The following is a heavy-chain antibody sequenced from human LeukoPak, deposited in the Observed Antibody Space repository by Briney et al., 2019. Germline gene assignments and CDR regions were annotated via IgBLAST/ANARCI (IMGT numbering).Heavy chain of an antibody. Sequence: GGSLRLSCAASGFTFSSYSMNWVRQAPGKGPEWVSSISSGSSYIYYADSVKGRFTISRDNAKNSLYLQMNSLRAEDTAVYYCARAPSRITMVRGVSYYFDYWGQGTLVTVSS. CDR1: GFTFSSYS. V-gene: IGHV3-21*01. CDR2: ISSGSSYI. D-gene: IGHD3-10*01. CDR3: ARAPSRITMVRGVSYYFDY. J-gene: IGHJ4*02.